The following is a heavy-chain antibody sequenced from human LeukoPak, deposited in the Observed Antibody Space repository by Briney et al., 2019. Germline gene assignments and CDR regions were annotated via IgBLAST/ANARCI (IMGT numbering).Heavy chain of an antibody. CDR3: ARAVVGAHFDY. CDR2: IYYSGST. CDR1: GGSISSYY. D-gene: IGHD1-26*01. Sequence: PSETLSLTCTVSGGSISSYYWSWIRQPPGKGLEWIGYIYYSGSTNYNPSLKSRVTISVDTSKNQFSLNLSSVTAADTAVYYCARAVVGAHFDYWGQGILVTVSS. J-gene: IGHJ4*02. V-gene: IGHV4-59*01.